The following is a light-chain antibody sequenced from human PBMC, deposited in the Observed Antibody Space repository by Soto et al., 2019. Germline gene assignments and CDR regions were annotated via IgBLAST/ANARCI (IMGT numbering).Light chain of an antibody. V-gene: IGKV3D-20*02. CDR2: GAS. CDR1: QSVSSSY. Sequence: VVLTQSPATLSLSPGESATLSCRASQSVSSSYLAWYQQKPGQAPRLLIYGASSRATGIPDRFSGSGSGTDFTLTISRLEPEDFAVYYCQQYNNWPTVGQGTKVDIK. CDR3: QQYNNWPT. J-gene: IGKJ1*01.